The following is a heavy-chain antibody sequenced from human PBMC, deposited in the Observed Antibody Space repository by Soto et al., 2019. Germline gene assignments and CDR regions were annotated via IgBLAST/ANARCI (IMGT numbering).Heavy chain of an antibody. CDR2: ISSSSSYI. V-gene: IGHV3-21*01. CDR1: GFTFSSYS. J-gene: IGHJ4*02. CDR3: AREGGVTIFGVVDPTNGIDY. Sequence: EVQLVESGGGLVKPGGSLRLSCAASGFTFSSYSMNWVRQAPGKGLEWVSSISSSSSYIYYADSVKGRFTISRDNAKNSLYLQMNSLRAEDTAVYYCAREGGVTIFGVVDPTNGIDYWGQGTLVTVSP. D-gene: IGHD3-3*01.